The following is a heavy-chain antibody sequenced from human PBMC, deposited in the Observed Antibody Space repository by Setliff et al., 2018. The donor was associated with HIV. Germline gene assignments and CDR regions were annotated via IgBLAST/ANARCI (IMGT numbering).Heavy chain of an antibody. CDR3: ARGNYYNLWADPFDY. CDR1: DNSLNSHDFY. J-gene: IGHJ4*02. Sequence: ASETLSLTCSVSDNSLNSHDFYWGWIRQPPGKGLEWIGNFYYTGTTYYNSSLKSSVTISVDTSKNQVSLKLTSMTAADTAIYYCARGNYYNLWADPFDYWGQGTLVTVSS. CDR2: FYYTGTT. D-gene: IGHD3-3*01. V-gene: IGHV4-39*07.